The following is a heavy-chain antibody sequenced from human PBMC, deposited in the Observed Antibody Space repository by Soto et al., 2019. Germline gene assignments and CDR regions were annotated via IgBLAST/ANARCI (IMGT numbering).Heavy chain of an antibody. D-gene: IGHD3-10*01. CDR2: IWYDGSNK. V-gene: IGHV3-33*01. J-gene: IGHJ4*02. Sequence: PGGSLRLSCAASGFTFSNYGMHWVRQAPGKGLEWMAIIWYDGSNKYYADSVRGRFTISRDNSKNTVYLQMNSLRADDTAVYYCAYGSGSFRNPDYWGQGTLVTVSS. CDR3: AYGSGSFRNPDY. CDR1: GFTFSNYG.